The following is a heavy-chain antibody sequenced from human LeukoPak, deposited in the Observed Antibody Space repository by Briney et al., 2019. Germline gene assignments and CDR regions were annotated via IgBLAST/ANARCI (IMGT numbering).Heavy chain of an antibody. D-gene: IGHD6-19*01. CDR1: GVSISSSSYY. J-gene: IGHJ4*02. CDR3: ARVELLGSSGWPFDY. Sequence: SETLSLTCTVSGVSISSSSYYWGWIRQPPGKGLEWIGSIYYSGTTYYNPSVKSRVTISVDTSKNHFSLKLSSVTAADTAVYYCARVELLGSSGWPFDYWGQGTLVTVSS. V-gene: IGHV4-39*02. CDR2: IYYSGTT.